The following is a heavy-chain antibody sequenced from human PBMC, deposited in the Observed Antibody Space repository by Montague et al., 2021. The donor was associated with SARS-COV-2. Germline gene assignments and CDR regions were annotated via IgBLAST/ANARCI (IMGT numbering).Heavy chain of an antibody. J-gene: IGHJ6*03. V-gene: IGHV4-34*01. CDR3: ARGRIEVSMIAVVLTGASYYMDV. CDR2: INNSGST. Sequence: SETLSLTCAVYGGSFSGHYWSWIRQPPGKGLEWIGEINNSGSTNYNPSLKSRVTISVGTSKNQFSLKLHSVTAADTAVYYCARGRIEVSMIAVVLTGASYYMDVWGKGTTVTVSS. D-gene: IGHD3-9*01. CDR1: GGSFSGHY.